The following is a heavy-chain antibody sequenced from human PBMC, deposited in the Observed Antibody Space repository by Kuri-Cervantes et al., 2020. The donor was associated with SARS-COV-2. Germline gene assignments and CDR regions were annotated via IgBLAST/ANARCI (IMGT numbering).Heavy chain of an antibody. CDR2: INHSGST. V-gene: IGHV4-34*01. D-gene: IGHD3-3*01. Sequence: GSLRLSCAVYGGSFSGYYWSWIRQPPGKGLEWIGEINHSGSTNYNPSLKSRVTISVDTSKNQFSLKLSSVTAADTAVYYCARKVTIFGVVTVYYYYYMDVWGKGTTVTVSS. CDR1: GGSFSGYY. J-gene: IGHJ6*03. CDR3: ARKVTIFGVVTVYYYYYMDV.